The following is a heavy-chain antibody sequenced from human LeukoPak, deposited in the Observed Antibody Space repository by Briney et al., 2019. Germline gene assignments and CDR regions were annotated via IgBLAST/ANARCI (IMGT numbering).Heavy chain of an antibody. Sequence: PGGSLRLSCVGSGFSFGNYWMHWVRQAPGKGLEWVSGISWNSGSIGYADSVKGRFTISRDNAKNSLYLQMNSLRAEDTALYYCAKGFIDCSGGSCYLSHFDYWGQGTLVTVSS. D-gene: IGHD2-15*01. V-gene: IGHV3-9*01. CDR3: AKGFIDCSGGSCYLSHFDY. CDR1: GFSFGNYW. CDR2: ISWNSGSI. J-gene: IGHJ4*02.